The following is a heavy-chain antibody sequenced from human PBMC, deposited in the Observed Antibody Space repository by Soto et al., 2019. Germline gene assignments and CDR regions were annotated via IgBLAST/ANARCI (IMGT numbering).Heavy chain of an antibody. CDR2: INHSGST. V-gene: IGHV4-34*01. Sequence: QVQLQQWGAGLLKPSETLSLTCAVYGGSFSGYYWSWIRQPPGKGLEWIGEINHSGSTNYNPSLKSRVTISVDTSKNQFSLKLSSVTAADTAVYYCASPRAYCGGDCYSDSPFDYWGQGTLVTVSS. D-gene: IGHD2-21*02. CDR1: GGSFSGYY. CDR3: ASPRAYCGGDCYSDSPFDY. J-gene: IGHJ4*02.